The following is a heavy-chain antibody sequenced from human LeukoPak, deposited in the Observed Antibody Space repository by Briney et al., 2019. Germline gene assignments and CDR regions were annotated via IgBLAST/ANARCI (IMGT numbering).Heavy chain of an antibody. J-gene: IGHJ6*02. CDR3: ARASSITAAGYNGMDV. Sequence: PSETLSLTCAVYGGSFSGYYWSWIRQPPGKGLEWIGEINHSGSTNYNPSLKSRVTISVDTSKNQFSLKLSSVTAADTAVYYCARASSITAAGYNGMDVWGQGTTVTVSS. V-gene: IGHV4-34*01. CDR2: INHSGST. CDR1: GGSFSGYY. D-gene: IGHD6-13*01.